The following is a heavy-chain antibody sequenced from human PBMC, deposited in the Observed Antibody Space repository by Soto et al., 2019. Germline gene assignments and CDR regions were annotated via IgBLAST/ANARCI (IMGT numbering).Heavy chain of an antibody. CDR3: ARRVENVVVPAAKVIYGMDV. J-gene: IGHJ6*02. V-gene: IGHV4-4*02. CDR1: GGSISSSNW. D-gene: IGHD2-2*01. Sequence: SETLSLTCAVSGGSISSSNWWSWVRQPPGKGLEWIGEIYHSGSTNYNPSLKSRVTISVDKSKNQFSLKLSSVTAADTAVYYCARRVENVVVPAAKVIYGMDVWGQGTTVTVSS. CDR2: IYHSGST.